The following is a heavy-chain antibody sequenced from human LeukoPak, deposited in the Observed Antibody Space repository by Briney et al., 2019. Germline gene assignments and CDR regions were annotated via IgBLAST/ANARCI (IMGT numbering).Heavy chain of an antibody. CDR2: LSGYDGNT. CDR1: GYTFSCYG. D-gene: IGHD6-19*01. Sequence: ASVKVSCKASGYTFSCYGISWVRQAPGQGPEWMGWLSGYDGNTNYAQKLQGRVTMTTDTSTSTAYMELRSLRSDDTAVYYCARVPDSSGWYYFDYWGQGTLVTVSP. V-gene: IGHV1-18*01. J-gene: IGHJ4*02. CDR3: ARVPDSSGWYYFDY.